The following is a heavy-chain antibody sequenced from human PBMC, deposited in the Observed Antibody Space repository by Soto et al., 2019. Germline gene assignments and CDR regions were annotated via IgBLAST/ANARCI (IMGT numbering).Heavy chain of an antibody. CDR3: AKKVRGYCTNGVCYIDY. CDR1: GFTFSSYA. J-gene: IGHJ4*02. CDR2: ISGSGGST. V-gene: IGHV3-23*01. Sequence: GGSLRLSCAASGFTFSSYAMSWVRQAPGKGLEWVSAISGSGGSTYYADSVKGRFTISRDNSKNTLYLQMNSLRAEDTAVYYCAKKVRGYCTNGVCYIDYWGQGTLVTVSS. D-gene: IGHD2-8*01.